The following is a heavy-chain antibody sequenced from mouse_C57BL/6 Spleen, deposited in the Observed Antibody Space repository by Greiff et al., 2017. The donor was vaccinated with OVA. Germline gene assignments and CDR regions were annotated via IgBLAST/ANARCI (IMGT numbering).Heavy chain of an antibody. J-gene: IGHJ1*03. CDR3: ARAHYYGSSSDWYFDV. Sequence: EVQGVESGGGLVQPGGSLKLSCAASGFTFSDYYMYWVRQTPEKRLEWVAYISNGGGSTYYPDTVKGRFTISRDNAKNTLYLQMSRLKSEDTAMYYCARAHYYGSSSDWYFDVWGTGTTVTVSS. V-gene: IGHV5-12*01. CDR2: ISNGGGST. CDR1: GFTFSDYY. D-gene: IGHD1-1*01.